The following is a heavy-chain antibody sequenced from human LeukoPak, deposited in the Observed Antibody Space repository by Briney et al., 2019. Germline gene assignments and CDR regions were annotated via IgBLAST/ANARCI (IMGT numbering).Heavy chain of an antibody. CDR3: TGNYYGSGSYADFDY. D-gene: IGHD3-10*01. J-gene: IGHJ4*02. V-gene: IGHV3-73*01. CDR1: GFTFSGSA. CDR2: IRSTADGYAT. Sequence: GGSLRLSCAASGFTFSGSALHWVRQASGKGLEWVGRIRSTADGYATAYAASVKGRFTISRDDSKNTAYLQMDSLKTEDTAVYYCTGNYYGSGSYADFDYWGQGTLVTVSS.